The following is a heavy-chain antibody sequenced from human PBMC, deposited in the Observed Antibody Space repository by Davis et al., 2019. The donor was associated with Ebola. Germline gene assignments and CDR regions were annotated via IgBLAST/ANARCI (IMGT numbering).Heavy chain of an antibody. CDR1: EFTFSSYW. Sequence: GESLKISCAASEFTFSSYWMHWVRQAPGRGLEWVAFVRSHGSDDHYADSVKGRFTISRDNSKNTLYLQMNSLRPEDTAVYYCARRGYSALDWGQGTLVTVSS. D-gene: IGHD5-12*01. V-gene: IGHV3-30*02. CDR3: ARRGYSALD. CDR2: VRSHGSDD. J-gene: IGHJ4*02.